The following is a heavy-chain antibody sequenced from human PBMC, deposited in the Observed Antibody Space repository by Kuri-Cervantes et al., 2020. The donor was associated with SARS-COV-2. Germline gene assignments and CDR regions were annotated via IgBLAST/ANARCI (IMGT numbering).Heavy chain of an antibody. J-gene: IGHJ5*02. V-gene: IGHV4-39*07. CDR1: GGSISSSTYF. CDR3: ASSGAAAGLDWFDP. D-gene: IGHD6-13*01. CDR2: TYSSGST. Sequence: GSLRLSCTVSGGSISSSTYFWGWIRQPPGKGLEWIGSTYSSGSTQYSPSLKSRVAISVDTSKNQFSLKLSSVTAADTAVYYCASSGAAAGLDWFDPWGQGTLVTCYS.